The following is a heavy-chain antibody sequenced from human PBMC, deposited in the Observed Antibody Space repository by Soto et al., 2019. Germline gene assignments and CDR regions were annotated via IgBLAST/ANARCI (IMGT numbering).Heavy chain of an antibody. V-gene: IGHV4-34*04. J-gene: IGHJ5*01. D-gene: IGHD2-21*01. Sequence: QVQLQQWGTGLLKPSETLSLHCAVYGESLRGYYWSWIRQTPAMGLEWIGEINHRGTTNHDSSLKRRAVISIATSKNQVSLRLNSVTAADTAVYYSARGYPRSILSTSLTTSYWFDSWGQGTLVTVSS. CDR1: GESLRGYY. CDR2: INHRGTT. CDR3: ARGYPRSILSTSLTTSYWFDS.